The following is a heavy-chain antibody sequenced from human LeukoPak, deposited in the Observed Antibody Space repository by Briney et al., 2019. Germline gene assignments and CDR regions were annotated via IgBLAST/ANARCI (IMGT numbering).Heavy chain of an antibody. D-gene: IGHD6-13*01. CDR3: ARDDSSWYYGMDV. J-gene: IGHJ6*02. Sequence: PGGSLRLSCKASGFIFSLYWMHWVRQAPGKGLEWVAVIWYDGSNKYYADSVKGRFTISRDNSKNTLYLQMNSLRAEDTAVYYCARDDSSWYYGMDVWGQGTTVTVSS. CDR2: IWYDGSNK. CDR1: GFIFSLYW. V-gene: IGHV3-33*08.